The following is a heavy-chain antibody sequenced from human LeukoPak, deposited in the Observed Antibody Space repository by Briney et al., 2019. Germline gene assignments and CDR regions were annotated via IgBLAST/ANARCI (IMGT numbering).Heavy chain of an antibody. CDR1: GFTFSSYA. V-gene: IGHV3-23*01. CDR3: ARDKGIAVAGLSLGAFDI. D-gene: IGHD6-19*01. CDR2: ISGSGGST. J-gene: IGHJ3*02. Sequence: GGSLRLSCAASGFTFSSYAMSWVRQAPGKGLEWVSAISGSGGSTYYADSVKGRFTISRDNSKNTLYLQMGSLRAEDMAVYYCARDKGIAVAGLSLGAFDIWGQGTMVTVSS.